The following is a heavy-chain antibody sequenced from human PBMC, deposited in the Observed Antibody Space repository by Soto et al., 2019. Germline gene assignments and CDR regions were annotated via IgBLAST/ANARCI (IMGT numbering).Heavy chain of an antibody. CDR3: AREIGSGWLDY. J-gene: IGHJ4*02. Sequence: PSETLSLTCTVSGGSISSYYWSWIRQPPGKGLEWIGYIYYSGSTNYNPSLKSRVTISVDTSKNQFSLKLSSVTAADTAVYYCAREIGSGWLDYWGQGTLVTVSS. CDR1: GGSISSYY. CDR2: IYYSGST. V-gene: IGHV4-59*01. D-gene: IGHD6-19*01.